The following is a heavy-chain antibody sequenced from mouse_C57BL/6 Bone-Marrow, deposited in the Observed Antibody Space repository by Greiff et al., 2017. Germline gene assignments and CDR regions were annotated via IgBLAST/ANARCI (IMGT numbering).Heavy chain of an antibody. CDR3: ARYFFFGSLLFDY. CDR1: GYTFTSYW. V-gene: IGHV1-69*01. CDR2: IDPSDSYT. Sequence: QVQLQQSGAELVMPGASVKLSCKASGYTFTSYWMHWVKQRPGQGLEWIGEIDPSDSYTNYNQKFKGKSTLTVDKSSSTAYMQLSSLTSEDSAVYYCARYFFFGSLLFDYWGQGTTLTVSS. D-gene: IGHD6-1*01. J-gene: IGHJ2*01.